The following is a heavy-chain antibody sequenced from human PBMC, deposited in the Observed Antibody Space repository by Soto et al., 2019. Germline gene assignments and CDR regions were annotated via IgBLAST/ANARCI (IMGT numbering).Heavy chain of an antibody. CDR1: GGSVSSGSYY. CDR2: MSHSGGS. J-gene: IGHJ3*02. CDR3: ARVERGTATTVVDAFDI. V-gene: IGHV4-34*01. Sequence: QVQLQQWGAGLLKPSETLSLTCEVYGGSVSSGSYYWSWIRQPPGKGLEWIGEMSHSGGSHFNPSLKSRVTISVDTSKNQFSLKMSSVTAADTALYYCARVERGTATTVVDAFDIWGPGTMVTVSS. D-gene: IGHD1-1*01.